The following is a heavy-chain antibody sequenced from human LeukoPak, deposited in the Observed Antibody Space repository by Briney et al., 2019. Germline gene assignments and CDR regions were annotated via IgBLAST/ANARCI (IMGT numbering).Heavy chain of an antibody. D-gene: IGHD6-19*01. CDR2: IYYSGST. CDR1: GASISSSNYY. V-gene: IGHV4-39*01. CDR3: ARHASVDGNWPRPLDY. J-gene: IGHJ4*02. Sequence: SETLSLTCTVSGASISSSNYYWGWIRQPPGKGLEWIGNIYYSGSTYYKPSLKTRVTISVDTSKNQFSLKLTSVTAADTAVYYCARHASVDGNWPRPLDYWGQGSLVTVSS.